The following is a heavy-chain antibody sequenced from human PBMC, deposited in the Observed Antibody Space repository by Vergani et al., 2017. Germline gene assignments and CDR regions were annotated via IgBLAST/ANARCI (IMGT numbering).Heavy chain of an antibody. CDR3: AIGYYYDSSGYYPYWFDP. J-gene: IGHJ5*02. D-gene: IGHD3-22*01. CDR2: IYHSGIT. Sequence: QLQLQESGSGLVKPSQTLSLTCAVSGGSISSGCYSWSWLRQPPGKGLEWIGYIYHSGITYYNPSLKSRVTISVDRSKNQFSLKLSSVTAADTAVYYCAIGYYYDSSGYYPYWFDPWGQGTLVTVAS. V-gene: IGHV4-30-2*01. CDR1: GGSISSGCYS.